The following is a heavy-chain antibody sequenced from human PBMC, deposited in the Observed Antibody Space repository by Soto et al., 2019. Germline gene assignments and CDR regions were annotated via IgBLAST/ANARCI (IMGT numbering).Heavy chain of an antibody. CDR3: ARDRYCSSTGCYGGDYFDY. CDR1: GFTFSSYE. Sequence: GGFLRLSCAASGFTFSSYEMNWVRQAPGKGLEWVSYISSSGSTIYYADSVKGRFTISRDNAKNSLYLQMNSLRAEDTAVYYCARDRYCSSTGCYGGDYFDYWGQGTLVTVSS. V-gene: IGHV3-48*03. D-gene: IGHD2-2*01. CDR2: ISSSGSTI. J-gene: IGHJ4*02.